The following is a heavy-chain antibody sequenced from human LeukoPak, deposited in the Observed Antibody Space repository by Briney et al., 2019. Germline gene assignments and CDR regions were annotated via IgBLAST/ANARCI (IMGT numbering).Heavy chain of an antibody. D-gene: IGHD2-21*02. V-gene: IGHV1-2*02. J-gene: IGHJ2*01. CDR3: ARDYCGGDCYSNWYFDL. CDR1: GYTFTGYY. CDR2: INPNSGGT. Sequence: VASVKVSCKASGYTFTGYYMHWVRQAPGQGLEWMGWINPNSGGTNYAQKFQGRVTMTRDTSISTAYMELSRLRSDDTAVYYCARDYCGGDCYSNWYFDLWGRGTLVTVSS.